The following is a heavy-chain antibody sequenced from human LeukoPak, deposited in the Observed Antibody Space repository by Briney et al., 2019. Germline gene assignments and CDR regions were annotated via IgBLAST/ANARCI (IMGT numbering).Heavy chain of an antibody. J-gene: IGHJ4*02. Sequence: PGGSLRLSCEASGFTFSSYEMNWVRQAPGKGLEWVANIKQDGSEKYYVDSVKGRFTISRDNAKNSLYLQMNSLRAEDTAVYYCARSASSAFDYWGQGTLVTVSS. CDR2: IKQDGSEK. V-gene: IGHV3-7*04. CDR1: GFTFSSYE. D-gene: IGHD6-25*01. CDR3: ARSASSAFDY.